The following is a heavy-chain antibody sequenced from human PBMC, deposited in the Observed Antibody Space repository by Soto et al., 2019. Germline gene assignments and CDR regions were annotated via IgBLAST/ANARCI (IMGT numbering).Heavy chain of an antibody. CDR2: IWYDGSNK. Sequence: GGSLRLSCAASGFTFSSYGMHWVRQAPGKGLEWVAVIWYDGSNKYYADSVKGRFTISRDNSKNTLYLQMNSLRAEDTAVYYCARVVVRGVYNWFDPWGQGTLVTVSS. J-gene: IGHJ5*02. CDR3: ARVVVRGVYNWFDP. CDR1: GFTFSSYG. D-gene: IGHD3-10*01. V-gene: IGHV3-33*01.